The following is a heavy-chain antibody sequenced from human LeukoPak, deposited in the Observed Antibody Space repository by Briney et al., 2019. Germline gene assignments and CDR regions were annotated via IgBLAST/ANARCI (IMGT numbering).Heavy chain of an antibody. J-gene: IGHJ4*02. Sequence: QPGGSLRLSCAASGFSFGSYWMTWVRQVPGKGLVWVSRIRNDGSDARYAESVKGRFTISRDNAKNTLYLQMNSLRDEDTAVYYCARDWYHAIDYWGQGTLVTVSS. D-gene: IGHD2-2*01. CDR3: ARDWYHAIDY. CDR2: IRNDGSDA. V-gene: IGHV3-74*01. CDR1: GFSFGSYW.